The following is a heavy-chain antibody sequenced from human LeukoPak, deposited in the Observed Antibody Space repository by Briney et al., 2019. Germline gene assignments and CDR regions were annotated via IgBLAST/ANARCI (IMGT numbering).Heavy chain of an antibody. D-gene: IGHD3-3*01. CDR3: ARAGPPTYALWSGYENSFDI. J-gene: IGHJ3*02. CDR2: ITSRGTTI. V-gene: IGHV3-11*01. CDR1: GFTFSDYL. Sequence: PGGALRLSCAASGFTFSDYLLTWIRQAPGKGLECIAYITSRGTTIHYADSVKGRFTLSRDNAKNSLFLQMNNLGAEDTDVYYCARAGPPTYALWSGYENSFDIWGQGTVVTVSS.